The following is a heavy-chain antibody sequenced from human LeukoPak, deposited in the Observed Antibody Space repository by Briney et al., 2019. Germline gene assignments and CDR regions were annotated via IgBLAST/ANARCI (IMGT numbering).Heavy chain of an antibody. CDR2: IYPGDSDT. CDR1: GYSFTSYW. J-gene: IGHJ3*02. Sequence: GESLKISCKGSGYSFTSYWVGWVRQMPGKGLEWMGIIYPGDSDTRYSPSFQGQVTISADKSISTAYLQWSSLKASDTAMYYCASQRAGRDYYDSSGYYWRAFDIWGQGTMVTVSS. CDR3: ASQRAGRDYYDSSGYYWRAFDI. D-gene: IGHD3-22*01. V-gene: IGHV5-51*01.